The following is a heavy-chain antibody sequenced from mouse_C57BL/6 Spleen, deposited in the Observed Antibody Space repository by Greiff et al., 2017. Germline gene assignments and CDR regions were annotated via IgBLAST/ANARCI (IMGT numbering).Heavy chain of an antibody. CDR2: IHPNCGST. CDR3: ASRGYDYAMDY. V-gene: IGHV1-64*01. CDR1: GYSFTSYW. D-gene: IGHD2-2*01. Sequence: VQLQQPGAELVKPGASVKLSCKASGYSFTSYWMHWVKQRPGQGLEWIGMIHPNCGSTNYNEKFKSKATLTVDQSSSTAYMQLSSLTSEDSAVYYCASRGYDYAMDYWGQGTSVTVSS. J-gene: IGHJ4*01.